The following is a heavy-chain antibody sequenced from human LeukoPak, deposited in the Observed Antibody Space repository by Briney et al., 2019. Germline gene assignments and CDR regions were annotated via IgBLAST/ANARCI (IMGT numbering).Heavy chain of an antibody. Sequence: GGSLRLSCAASGFAFSSYSMNWVRQAPGKGLEWVSSISSGSSFKYYADSVKGRFTISRDNAKNSLYLQMSSLRAEDTAVYYCPSDYQQPLDYWGQGALVTVSS. CDR2: ISSGSSFK. D-gene: IGHD2-2*01. CDR3: PSDYQQPLDY. J-gene: IGHJ4*02. V-gene: IGHV3-21*01. CDR1: GFAFSSYS.